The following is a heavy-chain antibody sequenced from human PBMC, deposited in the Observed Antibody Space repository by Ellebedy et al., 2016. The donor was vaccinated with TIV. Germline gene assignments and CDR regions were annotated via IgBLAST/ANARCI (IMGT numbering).Heavy chain of an antibody. Sequence: GESLKISCAASGFTVKNNNMAWVRQAPGKGLEWVSGFFSSTGTYYTDSVKGRFTISSDNSKNTLFLQMNSLRADDTALYYCTNGGLSNSPRHYFDSWGQGTLVTVSS. CDR1: GFTVKNNN. CDR2: FFSSTGT. D-gene: IGHD5/OR15-5a*01. CDR3: TNGGLSNSPRHYFDS. V-gene: IGHV3-53*01. J-gene: IGHJ4*02.